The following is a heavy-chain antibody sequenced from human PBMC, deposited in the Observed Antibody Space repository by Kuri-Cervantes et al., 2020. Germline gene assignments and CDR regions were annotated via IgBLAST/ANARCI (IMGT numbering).Heavy chain of an antibody. CDR2: IYYSGST. CDR3: AREGVVGTSRNFFDS. D-gene: IGHD1-26*01. CDR1: GGSISSYY. V-gene: IGHV4-59*12. J-gene: IGHJ4*02. Sequence: GSLRLSCTVSGGSISSYYWSWIRQPPGKGLEWIGYIYYSGSTNYNPSLKSRVTISVDTSKNQFSLKLSSVTAADTAVYYCAREGVVGTSRNFFDSWGQGTLVTVSS.